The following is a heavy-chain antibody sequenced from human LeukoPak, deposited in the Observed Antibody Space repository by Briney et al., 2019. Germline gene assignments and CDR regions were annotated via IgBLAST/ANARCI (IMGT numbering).Heavy chain of an antibody. D-gene: IGHD2-15*01. CDR1: GFTFSSYS. Sequence: GGSLRLSCAASGFTFSSYSMNWVRQAPGKGLEWVSYISSSSSTIYYADSVKGRFTISRDNAKNSLYLQMNSLRAEDTAVYYCARDRRSSIVVVVAATYYFDYWGQGTLVTVSS. V-gene: IGHV3-48*01. CDR3: ARDRRSSIVVVVAATYYFDY. CDR2: ISSSSSTI. J-gene: IGHJ4*02.